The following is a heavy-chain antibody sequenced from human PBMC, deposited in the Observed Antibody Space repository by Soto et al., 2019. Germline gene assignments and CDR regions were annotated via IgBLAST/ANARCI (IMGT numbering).Heavy chain of an antibody. CDR3: ASQPYDFWSGYYDY. CDR1: GGSISSGGYY. Sequence: SETLSLTCTVSGGSISSGGYYWSWIRQHPGKGLEWIGYIYYSGSTYYNPSLKSRVTISVDTSKNQFSLKLSSVTAADTAVYYCASQPYDFWSGYYDYWGQGTLVTVSS. V-gene: IGHV4-31*03. J-gene: IGHJ4*02. CDR2: IYYSGST. D-gene: IGHD3-3*01.